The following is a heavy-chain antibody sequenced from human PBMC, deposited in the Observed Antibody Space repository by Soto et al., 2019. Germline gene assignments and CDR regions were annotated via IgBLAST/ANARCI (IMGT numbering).Heavy chain of an antibody. CDR3: ARELDYVDYYYYGMDV. CDR1: GFTVSSNY. CDR2: IYSGGST. D-gene: IGHD4-17*01. Sequence: EVQLVETGGGLIQPGGSLRLSCAASGFTVSSNYMSWVRQAPGKGLEWVSVIYSGGSTYYADSVKGRFTISSDNSKNKLYLQMNSQRAEDTAVYYCARELDYVDYYYYGMDVWGQGTTVTVSS. J-gene: IGHJ6*02. V-gene: IGHV3-53*02.